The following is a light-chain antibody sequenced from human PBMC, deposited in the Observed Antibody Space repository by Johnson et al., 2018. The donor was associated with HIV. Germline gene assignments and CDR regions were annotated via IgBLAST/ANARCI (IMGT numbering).Light chain of an antibody. CDR3: GTWDSSLSASYV. Sequence: QAVLTQPPSLSAAPGQKVTISCSGSSSNIGNNYVSWYQQLPGTAPKLLIYENNKRPSGIPYRFSGSKSATSATLRITGLQTGDESDYYCGTWDSSLSASYVFGTGTKVTVL. CDR1: SSNIGNNY. J-gene: IGLJ1*01. CDR2: ENN. V-gene: IGLV1-51*01.